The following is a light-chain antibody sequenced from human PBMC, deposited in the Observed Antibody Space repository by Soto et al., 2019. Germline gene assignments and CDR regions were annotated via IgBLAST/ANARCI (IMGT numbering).Light chain of an antibody. CDR1: QSLVHSDGIAY. CDR2: KVS. J-gene: IGKJ1*01. CDR3: MQGTNWRT. V-gene: IGKV2-30*02. Sequence: DVVMTRSPLSLPVTLGQPASISCRSNQSLVHSDGIAYFSWFQQRPGRSPRRLIYKVSNRDSGVPARFSGSGSGTDFALKISRVEAEDVGVYYCMQGTNWRTFGQGTKVDIK.